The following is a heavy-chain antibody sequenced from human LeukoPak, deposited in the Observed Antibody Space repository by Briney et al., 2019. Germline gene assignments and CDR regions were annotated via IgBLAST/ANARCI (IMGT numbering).Heavy chain of an antibody. CDR2: IYTSGST. D-gene: IGHD3-10*01. CDR1: GGSISSYY. V-gene: IGHV4-4*07. Sequence: SETLSLTCTVSGGSISSYYWSWIRQPAGKGLEWIGRIYTSGSTNYNPSLKSRVTMSVDTSKNQFSLKLSSVTAADTAVYYRARGGGRGFGELSLRRDAFDIWGQGTMVTVSS. J-gene: IGHJ3*02. CDR3: ARGGGRGFGELSLRRDAFDI.